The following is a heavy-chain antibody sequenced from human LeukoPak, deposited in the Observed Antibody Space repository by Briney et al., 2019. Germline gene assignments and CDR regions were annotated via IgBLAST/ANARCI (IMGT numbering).Heavy chain of an antibody. V-gene: IGHV4-34*01. J-gene: IGHJ4*02. CDR3: ARIRLGELSLLDY. D-gene: IGHD3-16*02. CDR2: INHSGST. Sequence: PSETLSLTCAVYGGSFSGYYWSWIRQPPGKGLEWIGEINHSGSTNYNPSLKSRVTISVDTSKNQFSLKLSSVTAADTAVYYCARIRLGELSLLDYWGQGTLVTVSS. CDR1: GGSFSGYY.